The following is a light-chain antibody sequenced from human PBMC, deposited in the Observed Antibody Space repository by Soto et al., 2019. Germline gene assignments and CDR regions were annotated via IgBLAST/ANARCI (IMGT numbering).Light chain of an antibody. CDR2: AAT. CDR1: QSISSY. Sequence: DIQMTQSPSSLSASVGDRVTITCRASQSISSYLNWYQHKPGKAPNLLIYAATTLQSGVPSRFSGSGSGTDFTLTISSLQPEDFETYYCQQSYSNPRTFGQGTKVEIK. CDR3: QQSYSNPRT. J-gene: IGKJ1*01. V-gene: IGKV1-39*01.